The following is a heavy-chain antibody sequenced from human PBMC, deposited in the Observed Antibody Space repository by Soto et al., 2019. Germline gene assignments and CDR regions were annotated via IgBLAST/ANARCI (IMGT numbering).Heavy chain of an antibody. D-gene: IGHD6-19*01. Sequence: PGGSLRLSCAASGFTFSSYWMHWVRQAPGKGLVWVSRINSDGSSTSYADSVKGRFTISRDNAKNTLYLQMNSLRAEDTAVYYCANLFTTISSSGWPFDYWGQGTVVTVSS. J-gene: IGHJ4*02. V-gene: IGHV3-74*01. CDR3: ANLFTTISSSGWPFDY. CDR2: INSDGSST. CDR1: GFTFSSYW.